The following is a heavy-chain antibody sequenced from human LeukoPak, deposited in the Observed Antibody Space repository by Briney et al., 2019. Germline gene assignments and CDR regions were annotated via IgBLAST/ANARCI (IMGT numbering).Heavy chain of an antibody. V-gene: IGHV4-4*02. CDR2: TLHSGDT. Sequence: SGTLSLTCAVSGGSISSGNWWSWIRQPPGEGLEWLGETLHSGDTVYNPPLKSRITISVDNSKNQFSLKLTSVTAADTAVYFCTRNGDSSSVVDWGQGTLVTVSS. CDR3: TRNGDSSSVVD. J-gene: IGHJ4*02. D-gene: IGHD2-15*01. CDR1: GGSISSGNW.